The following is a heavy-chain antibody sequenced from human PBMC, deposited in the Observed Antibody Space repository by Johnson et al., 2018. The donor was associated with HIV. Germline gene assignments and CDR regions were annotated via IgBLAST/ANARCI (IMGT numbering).Heavy chain of an antibody. CDR2: IRQDGNEI. V-gene: IGHV3-7*05. CDR1: RSSFSTYW. J-gene: IGHJ3*02. CDR3: ATVWQQLAHDAFDI. D-gene: IGHD6-13*01. Sequence: VLLVESGGGLVQPGGSLKLSCAASRSSFSTYWMAWVRQAPGKRLEWLTNIRQDGNEINYADSVKGRFTISRDNAKNSLYLQMNSLRAEDTALYYCATVWQQLAHDAFDIWGQGTMVTVSS.